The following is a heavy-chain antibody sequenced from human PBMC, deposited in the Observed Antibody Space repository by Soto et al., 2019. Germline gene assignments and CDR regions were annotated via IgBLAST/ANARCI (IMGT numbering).Heavy chain of an antibody. CDR2: IYPGDSDT. V-gene: IGHV5-51*01. Sequence: HGESLKISCKASGYSFTTSWIGWVRQMPGKGLEWMGIIYPGDSDTRYSPSFLGQVTISADKPISIAFLQWNSLIALDTVLYYCARPGYGGSLDYWGQGTLVTVSS. CDR3: ARPGYGGSLDY. J-gene: IGHJ4*02. D-gene: IGHD4-17*01. CDR1: GYSFTTSW.